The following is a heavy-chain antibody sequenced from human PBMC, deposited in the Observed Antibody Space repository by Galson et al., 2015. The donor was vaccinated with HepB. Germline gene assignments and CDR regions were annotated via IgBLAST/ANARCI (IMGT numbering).Heavy chain of an antibody. CDR2: ISSSGEQT. CDR1: GFTFSDFY. CDR3: VRDSRVVVKDYYYEVDVWGTDYYYGMDV. J-gene: IGHJ6*02. Sequence: SLRLSCAASGFTFSDFYMSWIRQAPGQGLEWIAYISSSGEQTNYADSVKGRFTIFRDNAKNSVSLQMNSLSVGDTAIYYCVRDSRVVVKDYYYEVDVWGTDYYYGMDVWGQGTSVIVSS. V-gene: IGHV3-11*05. D-gene: IGHD2-15*01.